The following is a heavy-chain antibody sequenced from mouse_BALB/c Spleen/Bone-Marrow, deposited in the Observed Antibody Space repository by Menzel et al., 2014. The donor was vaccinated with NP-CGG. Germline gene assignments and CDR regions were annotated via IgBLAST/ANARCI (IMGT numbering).Heavy chain of an antibody. CDR1: GFTFSDYY. CDR2: ISNGGGST. V-gene: IGHV5-12*02. J-gene: IGHJ3*01. Sequence: EVQLVESGGGLVQPGGSLKLSCATSGFTFSDYYMYWVRQTPEKRLEWVAYISNGGGSTYYPDTVKGRFTISRDNAKNTLYLQMSRLKSEDTDMYYCARGLYYRPFAYWGQGTLVTVSA. CDR3: ARGLYYRPFAY. D-gene: IGHD2-14*01.